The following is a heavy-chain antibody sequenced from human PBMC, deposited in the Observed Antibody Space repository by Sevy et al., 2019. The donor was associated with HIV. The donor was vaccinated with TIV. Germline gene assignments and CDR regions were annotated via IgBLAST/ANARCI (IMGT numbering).Heavy chain of an antibody. CDR3: ARDDGNYYFHY. CDR2: VKQDAGQK. D-gene: IGHD1-7*01. J-gene: IGHJ4*02. Sequence: LSLTCAASGFTFSKYWMGWVRQAPGKGLEWVANVKQDAGQKYYVDSVKGRFTISRDNAKNSLFLQMNSLRAEDTAVYFCARDDGNYYFHYWGQGTLVTVSS. V-gene: IGHV3-7*01. CDR1: GFTFSKYW.